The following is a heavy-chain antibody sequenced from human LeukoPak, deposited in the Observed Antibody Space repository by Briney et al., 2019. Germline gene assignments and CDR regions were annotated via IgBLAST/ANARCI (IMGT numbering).Heavy chain of an antibody. CDR3: AKRPGYCSSTSCYTPYYFDY. V-gene: IGHV3-23*01. CDR1: GFTFSSYA. CDR2: ISGSGGST. D-gene: IGHD2-2*02. Sequence: GGSLRLSCAASGFTFSSYAMSWVRQAPGKGLERVSAISGSGGSTYYADSVKGRFTISRDNSKNTLYLQMNSLRAEDTAVYYCAKRPGYCSSTSCYTPYYFDYWGQGTLVTVSS. J-gene: IGHJ4*02.